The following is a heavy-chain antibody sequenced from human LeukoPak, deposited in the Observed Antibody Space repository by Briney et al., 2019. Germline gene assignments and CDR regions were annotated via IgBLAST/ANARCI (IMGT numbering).Heavy chain of an antibody. J-gene: IGHJ4*02. CDR2: ISYDGSNK. Sequence: PGGSLRLSCAASGFTFSSYAMHWVRQAPGKGLEWVAVISYDGSNKYYADSVKGRFTISRDNSKNTLYPQMNSLRAEDTAVYYCAKDRSSVLLWFGELDYWGQGTLVTVSS. D-gene: IGHD3-10*01. CDR3: AKDRSSVLLWFGELDY. V-gene: IGHV3-30-3*01. CDR1: GFTFSSYA.